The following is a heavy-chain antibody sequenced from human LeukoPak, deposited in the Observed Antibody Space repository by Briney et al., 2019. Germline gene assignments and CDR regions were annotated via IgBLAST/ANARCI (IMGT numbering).Heavy chain of an antibody. CDR2: INAGNGDT. D-gene: IGHD2-2*01. CDR1: GYTFTDYA. V-gene: IGHV1-3*01. Sequence: GASVKVSCKASGYTFTDYALHWVRQAPGQRLEWMGWINAGNGDTVYSQRFQGRVTITRDTSVSTVDMELSSLRSEDTAVYYCARGYCSSASCQYYFDYWGQGTLVTASS. CDR3: ARGYCSSASCQYYFDY. J-gene: IGHJ4*02.